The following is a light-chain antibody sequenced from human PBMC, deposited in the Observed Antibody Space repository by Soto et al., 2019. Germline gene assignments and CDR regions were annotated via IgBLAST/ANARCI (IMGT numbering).Light chain of an antibody. CDR2: GAS. V-gene: IGKV3-20*01. J-gene: IGKJ4*01. Sequence: IVFAPSPGTLCLSPGERATLSCRATQSVSSSFLAWYQQRPGQAPRLLIFGASNRATGIPDGFSGSGSGTDFSLTISRLEPEDCAVYYCQQYGNSITFGGGTKVDIK. CDR3: QQYGNSIT. CDR1: QSVSSSF.